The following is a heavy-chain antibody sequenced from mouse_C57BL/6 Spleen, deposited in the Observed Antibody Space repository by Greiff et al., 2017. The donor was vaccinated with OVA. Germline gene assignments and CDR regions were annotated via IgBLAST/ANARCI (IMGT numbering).Heavy chain of an antibody. J-gene: IGHJ2*01. CDR3: AEGYYFDY. CDR1: GYTFTDYY. Sequence: VQLQQSGPELVKPGASVKISCKASGYTFTDYYMNWVKQSPGKSLEWIGDINPNNGGTSYNQKFKGKATLTVDKSSSTAYMELRSLTSEDSAVYYCAEGYYFDYWGQGTTLTVSA. V-gene: IGHV1-26*01. CDR2: INPNNGGT.